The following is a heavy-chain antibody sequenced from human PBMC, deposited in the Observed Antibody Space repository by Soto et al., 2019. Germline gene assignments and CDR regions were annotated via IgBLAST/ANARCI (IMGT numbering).Heavy chain of an antibody. D-gene: IGHD3-3*01. V-gene: IGHV2-5*02. J-gene: IGHJ4*02. CDR3: AHRVLRTVFGLVTTTAIYFDF. CDR2: IYWDDDK. CDR1: GFSLTTSGVG. Sequence: QITLNESGPTQVKPRQTLTLTCTFSGFSLTTSGVGVGWIRQSPGKAPEWLALIYWDDDKRYRPSLKSRLTITKDTSKSQVVLTMAELDPADTATYYCAHRVLRTVFGLVTTTAIYFDFWGQGTPVAVSS.